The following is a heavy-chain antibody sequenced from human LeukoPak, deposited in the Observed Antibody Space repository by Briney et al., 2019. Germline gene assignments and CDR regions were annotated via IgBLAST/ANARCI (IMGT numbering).Heavy chain of an antibody. Sequence: SVKVSCKASGGTFSSYAISWVRQAPGQGLEWMGGIIPIFGTANYAQKFQGRVTITTGESTSTAYMELSSLRSEDTAVYYCARDYIGGYAPFDPWGQGTLVTVSS. D-gene: IGHD3-22*01. J-gene: IGHJ5*02. CDR1: GGTFSSYA. V-gene: IGHV1-69*05. CDR3: ARDYIGGYAPFDP. CDR2: IIPIFGTA.